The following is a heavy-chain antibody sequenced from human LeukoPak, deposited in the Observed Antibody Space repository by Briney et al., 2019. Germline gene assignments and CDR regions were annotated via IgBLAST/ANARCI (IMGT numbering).Heavy chain of an antibody. CDR1: GFTFRNYV. V-gene: IGHV3-7*01. D-gene: IGHD5-24*01. CDR2: INQGGSER. Sequence: GGSLRLSCAASGFTFRNYVIHWVRQAPGKGLEWVANINQGGSERNHVDSVKGRFTISRDDARTSLFLQMNSLRAEDTGVYYCGRGDGYLVDHWGQGTLVTVST. CDR3: GRGDGYLVDH. J-gene: IGHJ4*02.